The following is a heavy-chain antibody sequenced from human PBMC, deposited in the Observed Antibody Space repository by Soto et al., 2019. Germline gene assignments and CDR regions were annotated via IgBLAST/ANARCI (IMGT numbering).Heavy chain of an antibody. D-gene: IGHD4-4*01. Sequence: SVKVSCKASGFTFTSSAVQWVRQARGQRLEWIGWIVVGSGNTNYAQKFQERVTITRDMSTSTAYMELSSLRSEDTAVYYCARNRVDVIHDYSNYEPYYYYYGMDVWGQGTTVTVSS. CDR2: IVVGSGNT. CDR1: GFTFTSSA. CDR3: ARNRVDVIHDYSNYEPYYYYYGMDV. V-gene: IGHV1-58*01. J-gene: IGHJ6*02.